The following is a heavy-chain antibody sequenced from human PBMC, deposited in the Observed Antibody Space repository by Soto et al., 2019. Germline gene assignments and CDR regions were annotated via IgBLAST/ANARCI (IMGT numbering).Heavy chain of an antibody. J-gene: IGHJ4*02. Sequence: GGSLRLSCAASGFTFSSYWMSWVRQAPGKGLEWVANIKQDGSEKYYGDSVKGRFTISRDNAKNSLYLQMNSLRAEDTAVYYCARGFVDTAMVNPFDYWGQGTLVTVSS. CDR2: IKQDGSEK. CDR3: ARGFVDTAMVNPFDY. CDR1: GFTFSSYW. D-gene: IGHD5-18*01. V-gene: IGHV3-7*05.